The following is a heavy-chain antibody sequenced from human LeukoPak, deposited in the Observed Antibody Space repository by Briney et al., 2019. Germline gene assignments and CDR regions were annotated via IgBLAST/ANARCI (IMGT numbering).Heavy chain of an antibody. CDR2: IKQDGSEK. J-gene: IGHJ4*02. Sequence: GGSLRLSCAASGFTFSSYWMSWVRQAPGKGLEWVANIKQDGSEKYYVDSVKGRFTISRDNSKDTLYLQMNSLRAEDTAVYYCAKYPGGSGTLDYWGQGTLVTVSS. CDR1: GFTFSSYW. D-gene: IGHD3-10*01. V-gene: IGHV3-7*03. CDR3: AKYPGGSGTLDY.